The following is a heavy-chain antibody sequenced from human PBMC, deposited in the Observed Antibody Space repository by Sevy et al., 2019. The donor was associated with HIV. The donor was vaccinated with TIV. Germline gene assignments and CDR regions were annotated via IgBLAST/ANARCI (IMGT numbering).Heavy chain of an antibody. CDR3: ARGGHYYDSSGRNWFDP. Sequence: GESLKISCKGSGYSFTSYWIGWVRQMPGKGLEWMGIIYPGDSDTRYSPSFQGQVTNSADKSISTAYLQWSSLKASDTAMYYCARGGHYYDSSGRNWFDPWGQGTLVTVSS. CDR1: GYSFTSYW. D-gene: IGHD3-22*01. V-gene: IGHV5-51*01. CDR2: IYPGDSDT. J-gene: IGHJ5*02.